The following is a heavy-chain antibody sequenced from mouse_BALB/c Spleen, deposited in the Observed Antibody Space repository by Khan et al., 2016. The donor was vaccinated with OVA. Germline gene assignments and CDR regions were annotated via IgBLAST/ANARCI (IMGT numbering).Heavy chain of an antibody. CDR3: ARQPYYHYNIMDY. CDR1: GFSLTNYG. Sequence: QVQLKESGPGLVAPSQSLSITCTISGFSLTNYGVHWVRQPPGKGLEWLVVIWSDGSTTYNSALKSRLTISKDNSESQVFLKMNRLQTDDTAMYFCARQPYYHYNIMDYWGQGTSVTVSS. J-gene: IGHJ4*01. CDR2: IWSDGST. V-gene: IGHV2-6-1*01. D-gene: IGHD2-10*01.